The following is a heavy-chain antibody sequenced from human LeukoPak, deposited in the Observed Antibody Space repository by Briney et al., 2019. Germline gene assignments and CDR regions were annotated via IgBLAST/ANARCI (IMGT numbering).Heavy chain of an antibody. CDR2: IYPGDSDT. Sequence: HGESLKISCQGSGYSFTSYWIGWVRQMPGKGLDWMGIIYPGDSDTRYSPSIQGQVTISADKSISTAYLQWSSLKASDTAMYYCARRSEYYEKWYFDLWGRGTLVTVSS. D-gene: IGHD3-22*01. CDR1: GYSFTSYW. V-gene: IGHV5-51*01. CDR3: ARRSEYYEKWYFDL. J-gene: IGHJ2*01.